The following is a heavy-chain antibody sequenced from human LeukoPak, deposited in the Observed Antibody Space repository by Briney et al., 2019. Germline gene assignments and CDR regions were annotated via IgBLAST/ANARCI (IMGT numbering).Heavy chain of an antibody. V-gene: IGHV1-69*05. CDR2: IIPIFGTA. D-gene: IGHD5-24*01. Sequence: ASVKVSCKASGGTFSCYAISWVRQAPGQGLEWMGGIIPIFGTANYAQKFQGRVTITTDESTSTAYMELSSLRSEDTAVYYCARAQFGINWFDPWGQGTLVTVSS. J-gene: IGHJ5*02. CDR3: ARAQFGINWFDP. CDR1: GGTFSCYA.